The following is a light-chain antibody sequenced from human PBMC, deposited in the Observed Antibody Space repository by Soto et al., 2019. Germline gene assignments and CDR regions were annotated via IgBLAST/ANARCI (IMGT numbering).Light chain of an antibody. Sequence: EIVLTQSPGTLSLSPGERATLSCRASQSVSSHLAWDQQKPGQAPRLPIYDASNRATGIPARFSGSGSGTDFTLTISSLEPEDFAVYHCVQRTTWPWTCGQGSKVEIK. V-gene: IGKV3-11*01. CDR1: QSVSSH. J-gene: IGKJ1*01. CDR3: VQRTTWPWT. CDR2: DAS.